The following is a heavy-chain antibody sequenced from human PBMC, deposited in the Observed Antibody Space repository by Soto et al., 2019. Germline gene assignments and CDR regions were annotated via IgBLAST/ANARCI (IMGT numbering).Heavy chain of an antibody. Sequence: SETLSLTCAVSGGSISGSYYYWAWLRQSPGKGPEWIGSVFYTGFTSYNPSLESRVSVSVDTSKSQFSLKLSAVTAADAAVYYCATSQKGYNWNYFDHWGQGALVTVSS. CDR1: GGSISGSYYY. CDR3: ATSQKGYNWNYFDH. J-gene: IGHJ4*02. V-gene: IGHV4-39*01. CDR2: VFYTGFT. D-gene: IGHD1-20*01.